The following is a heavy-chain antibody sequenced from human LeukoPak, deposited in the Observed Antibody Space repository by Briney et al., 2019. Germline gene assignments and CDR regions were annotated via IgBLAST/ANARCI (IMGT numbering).Heavy chain of an antibody. Sequence: GASVKVSCKASGGTFSSYAISWVRQAPGQGLEWMGGIIPIFGTANYAQKFQGRVTITADESTSTAYMELSSLRSEDTAVYYCASTRGLTGSAEYYYYMDVWGKGTTVTVSS. CDR1: GGTFSSYA. CDR2: IIPIFGTA. V-gene: IGHV1-69*13. D-gene: IGHD1-20*01. J-gene: IGHJ6*03. CDR3: ASTRGLTGSAEYYYYMDV.